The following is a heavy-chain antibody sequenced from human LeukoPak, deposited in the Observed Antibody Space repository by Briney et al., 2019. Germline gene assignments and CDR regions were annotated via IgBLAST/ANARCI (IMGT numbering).Heavy chain of an antibody. Sequence: SETLSLTCTVSGGSISSSSYYWGWIRQPPGKGLEWIGSIYYSGSTYYNPSLKSRVTISVDTSKYQFSLKLSSVTAADTAVYYCARSSSSPVHYYMDVWGKGTTVTVSS. D-gene: IGHD6-6*01. V-gene: IGHV4-39*01. CDR1: GGSISSSSYY. CDR2: IYYSGST. CDR3: ARSSSSPVHYYMDV. J-gene: IGHJ6*03.